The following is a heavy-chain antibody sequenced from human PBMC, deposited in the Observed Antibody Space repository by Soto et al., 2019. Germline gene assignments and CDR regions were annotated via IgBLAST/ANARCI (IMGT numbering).Heavy chain of an antibody. CDR3: AREQWLFYYYGIDA. V-gene: IGHV4-30-4*01. CDR1: GGSISSGDYY. Sequence: SETLSLTCTVSGGSISSGDYYWSWIRQPPGKGLEWIGNIYDSGSTYYDPSLKSRVTISVDTSKNQFSLKLSSVTAADTAVYYCAREQWLFYYYGIDAWGQGTTVTVSS. D-gene: IGHD6-19*01. CDR2: IYDSGST. J-gene: IGHJ6*02.